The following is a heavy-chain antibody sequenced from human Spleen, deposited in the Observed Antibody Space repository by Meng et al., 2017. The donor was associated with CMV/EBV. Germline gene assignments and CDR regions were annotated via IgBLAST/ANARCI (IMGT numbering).Heavy chain of an antibody. CDR3: ARYYYGSGSLNWFDP. CDR2: SYYSGTT. J-gene: IGHJ5*02. D-gene: IGHD3-10*01. CDR1: GYISSGDYY. V-gene: IGHV4-30-4*01. Sequence: GYISSGDYYWSWIRQPPGKGLEWVGYSYYSGTTYYNPSLKSRVTISVDTSKNQFSLKLSSVTAADTAVYYCARYYYGSGSLNWFDPWGQGTLVTVSS.